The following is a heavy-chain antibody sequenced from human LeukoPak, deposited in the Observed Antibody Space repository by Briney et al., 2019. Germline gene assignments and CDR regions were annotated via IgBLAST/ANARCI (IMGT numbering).Heavy chain of an antibody. CDR2: ISGSGGST. J-gene: IGHJ3*02. D-gene: IGHD6-25*01. V-gene: IGHV3-23*01. CDR1: GFTFSIYA. CDR3: AKVRHFRSDRGAFDI. Sequence: PGGSLRLSCAASGFTFSIYAMSWVRQAPGKGLEWVSAISGSGGSTYYADSVKGRFTISRDNSKNTLYLQMNSLRAEDTAVYYCAKVRHFRSDRGAFDIWGQGTMVTVSS.